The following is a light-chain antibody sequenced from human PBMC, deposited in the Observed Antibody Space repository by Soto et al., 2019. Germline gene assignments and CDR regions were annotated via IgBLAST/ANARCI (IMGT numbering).Light chain of an antibody. J-gene: IGLJ1*01. CDR3: SSYTTTSTYV. V-gene: IGLV2-14*01. CDR1: SSDVGGYDY. CDR2: EVT. Sequence: QSALTQPASVSGSPGQSITISCTGTSSDVGGYDYVSWYQHHPGKAPKFMIYEVTNRPSGVSHRFSGSKSGNTASLTISGLQAEDEADYYCSSYTTTSTYVFRTGTKLTVL.